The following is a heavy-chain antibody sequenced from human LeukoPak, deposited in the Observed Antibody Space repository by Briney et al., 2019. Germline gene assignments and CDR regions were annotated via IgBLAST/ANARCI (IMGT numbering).Heavy chain of an antibody. J-gene: IGHJ4*02. CDR3: ARVKVRYSGYDLDY. Sequence: SETLSLTCVVYGGSLSGYYWSWIRQPPGKGLEWVGEINHSGSTNYNPSLKSRVTISVDTSKNQFSLKLSSVTAADTAVYYCARVKVRYSGYDLDYWGQGTLVTVSS. D-gene: IGHD5-12*01. CDR1: GGSLSGYY. CDR2: INHSGST. V-gene: IGHV4-34*01.